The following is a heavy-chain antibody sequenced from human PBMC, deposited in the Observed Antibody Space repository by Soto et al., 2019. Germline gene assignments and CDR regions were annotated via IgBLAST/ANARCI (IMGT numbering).Heavy chain of an antibody. CDR1: GFTVSSNY. CDR3: ARGVHSFAYAFDI. Sequence: EVQLVESGGGLIQPGGSLRLSCAASGFTVSSNYMTWVRQAPGKGLEWVSVLYSATSTYYADSVKGRFTISRDNSRNTLYLQMNSLRAEDTAVYYCARGVHSFAYAFDIWGQGTMXTVSS. D-gene: IGHD5-18*01. J-gene: IGHJ3*02. V-gene: IGHV3-53*01. CDR2: LYSATST.